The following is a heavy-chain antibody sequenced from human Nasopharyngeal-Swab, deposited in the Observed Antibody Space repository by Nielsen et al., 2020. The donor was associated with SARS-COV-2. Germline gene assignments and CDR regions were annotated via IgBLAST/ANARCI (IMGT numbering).Heavy chain of an antibody. V-gene: IGHV4-59*08. CDR3: ARRVGVVATHSPVDWYFDL. CDR1: GCSISSYS. Sequence: GSLRLSCTVSGCSISSYSWSWIRQPPGKGLEWIGYIYYSGSTNYNPSLKSRVTISVDTSKNQFSLKLSSVTAADTAVYYCARRVGVVATHSPVDWYFDLWGRGTLVTVSS. D-gene: IGHD2-15*01. J-gene: IGHJ2*01. CDR2: IYYSGST.